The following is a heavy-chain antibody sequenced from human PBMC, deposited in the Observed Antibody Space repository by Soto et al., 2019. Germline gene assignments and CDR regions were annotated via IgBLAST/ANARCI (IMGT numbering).Heavy chain of an antibody. CDR3: ARAPIPVAHNWFDP. J-gene: IGHJ5*02. D-gene: IGHD6-19*01. V-gene: IGHV1-18*01. CDR2: ISAYNGNT. CDR1: GYTFTSYG. Sequence: ASVKVSCKASGYTFTSYGISCVRQAPGQGLEWMGWISAYNGNTNYAQKLQGRVTMTTDTSTSTAYMELRSLRSDDTAVYYCARAPIPVAHNWFDPWGQGTLVTVSS.